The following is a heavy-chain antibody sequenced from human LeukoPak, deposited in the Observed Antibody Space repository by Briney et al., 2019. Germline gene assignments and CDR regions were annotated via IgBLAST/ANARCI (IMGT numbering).Heavy chain of an antibody. Sequence: SETLSLTCTVSGGSISSSDYSWGWIRQPPGKGLEWIGSIYYSGSTYYNPSLKSRVTISADTSKNQFSLKLSSVTAADTAVYYCARHWSRDYYDSSGYWSPLDYWGQGTLVTVSS. D-gene: IGHD3-22*01. J-gene: IGHJ4*02. CDR2: IYYSGST. CDR1: GGSISSSDYS. CDR3: ARHWSRDYYDSSGYWSPLDY. V-gene: IGHV4-39*01.